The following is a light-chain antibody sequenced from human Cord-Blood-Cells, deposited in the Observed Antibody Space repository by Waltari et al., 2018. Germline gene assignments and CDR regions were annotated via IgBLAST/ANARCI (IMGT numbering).Light chain of an antibody. Sequence: IVLTQSPATLSLSPGERATLSCRASQSVSSYLAWYQQKPGQAPRLLIYDASNRATGIPARFSGSGSGTDFTLTISSLEPEDFAVYDCQQRSNWPRTFGQGTKLEIK. CDR1: QSVSSY. J-gene: IGKJ2*01. V-gene: IGKV3-11*01. CDR2: DAS. CDR3: QQRSNWPRT.